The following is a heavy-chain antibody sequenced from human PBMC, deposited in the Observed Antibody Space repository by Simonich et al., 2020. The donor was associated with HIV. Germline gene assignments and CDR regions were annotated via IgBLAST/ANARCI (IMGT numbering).Heavy chain of an antibody. Sequence: GASVKVSCKASGYTFTSSGISWVRQAPGQGLEWMGWISAYNGNTNYAQKLQGRVTMTTDTSTSTAYMELRSLRSDDTAVYYCARDRWSSGLAAFDYWGQGTLVTVSS. J-gene: IGHJ4*02. V-gene: IGHV1-18*01. CDR1: GYTFTSSG. CDR2: ISAYNGNT. D-gene: IGHD6-19*01. CDR3: ARDRWSSGLAAFDY.